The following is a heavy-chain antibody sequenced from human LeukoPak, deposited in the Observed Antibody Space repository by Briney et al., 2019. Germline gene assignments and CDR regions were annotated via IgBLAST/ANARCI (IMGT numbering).Heavy chain of an antibody. V-gene: IGHV1-58*02. CDR3: AADRYDSSGYYHFDY. Sequence: GASVKVSCKASGFTFTSSAMQWVRQARGQRLEWIGWIVVRSRSTNYAQKFQERVTITRDMSTSTAYMELSSLKSEVTAVYYCAADRYDSSGYYHFDYWGQGTLVTVSS. CDR2: IVVRSRST. D-gene: IGHD3-22*01. CDR1: GFTFTSSA. J-gene: IGHJ4*02.